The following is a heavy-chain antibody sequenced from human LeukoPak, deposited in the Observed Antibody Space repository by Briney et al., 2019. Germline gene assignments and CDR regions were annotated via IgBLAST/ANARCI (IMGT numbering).Heavy chain of an antibody. CDR3: ARDDMVRGVIIYYYGMGV. J-gene: IGHJ6*04. CDR1: GYSISSGYY. V-gene: IGHV4-38-2*02. Sequence: SETLSLTCAVSGYSISSGYYWGWIRQPPGKGLEWIGSIYHSGSTYYNPSLKSRVTISIDTSKNQFSLKLSSVTAADTAVYYCARDDMVRGVIIYYYGMGVWGKGTTVTVSS. D-gene: IGHD3-10*01. CDR2: IYHSGST.